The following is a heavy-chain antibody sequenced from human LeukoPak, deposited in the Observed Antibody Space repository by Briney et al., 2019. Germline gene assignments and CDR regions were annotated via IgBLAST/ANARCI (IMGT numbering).Heavy chain of an antibody. CDR1: GFTFSSYG. CDR3: ARVISDFWSGHYYYYYGMDV. Sequence: GGSLRLSCAASGFTFSSYGMHWVRQAPGKGLEWVAVIWYDGTNKYYADSVKGRFTISRDNSKNTLYLQMNSLRAEDTAVYYCARVISDFWSGHYYYYYGMDVWGQGTTVTVSS. V-gene: IGHV3-33*01. J-gene: IGHJ6*02. CDR2: IWYDGTNK. D-gene: IGHD3-3*01.